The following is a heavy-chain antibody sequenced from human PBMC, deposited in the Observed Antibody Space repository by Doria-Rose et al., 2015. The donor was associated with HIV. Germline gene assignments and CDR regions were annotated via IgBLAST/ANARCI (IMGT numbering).Heavy chain of an antibody. V-gene: IGHV4-30-4*01. CDR3: ARARNYGFPHFFDF. Sequence: QVQLQESGPGLVRPSQTLSLTCTVSGDSISSGDSFWSWIRQPPGEGPEWIGYISTSGTTYYYQSLRCRLTISLDASKNQFSLNLNSVTAADTAVYYCARARNYGFPHFFDFWGQGTLVTVSS. J-gene: IGHJ4*02. CDR1: GDSISSGDSF. CDR2: ISTSGTT. D-gene: IGHD3-10*01.